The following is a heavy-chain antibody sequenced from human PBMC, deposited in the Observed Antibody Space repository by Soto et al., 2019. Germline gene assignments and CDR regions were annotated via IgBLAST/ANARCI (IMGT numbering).Heavy chain of an antibody. J-gene: IGHJ4*02. V-gene: IGHV1-69*08. CDR1: GGTFSSYT. CDR3: ARDSHPPEYYFDY. CDR2: IIPILGIA. Sequence: QVQLVQSGAEVKKPGSSVKVSCKASGGTFSSYTISWVRQAPGQGLEWMGRIIPILGIANYAQKFQGRVTITADKSTSTAYMELSSLRSEDTAVYYCARDSHPPEYYFDYWGQGTLVTVSS. D-gene: IGHD3-10*01.